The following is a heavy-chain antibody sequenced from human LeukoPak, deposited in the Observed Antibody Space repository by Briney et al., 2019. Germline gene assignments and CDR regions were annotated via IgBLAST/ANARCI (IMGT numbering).Heavy chain of an antibody. CDR1: GFTFSSYW. V-gene: IGHV3-74*01. D-gene: IGHD6-13*01. Sequence: GGSLRLSCAASGFTFSSYWMHWVRQAPGKGLVWVSRINSDGSSTSYADSVKGRFTISRDNAKNTLYLQTNSLRAEDTAVYYCARDRGQQLVLGLFDYWGQGTLVTVSS. J-gene: IGHJ4*02. CDR2: INSDGSST. CDR3: ARDRGQQLVLGLFDY.